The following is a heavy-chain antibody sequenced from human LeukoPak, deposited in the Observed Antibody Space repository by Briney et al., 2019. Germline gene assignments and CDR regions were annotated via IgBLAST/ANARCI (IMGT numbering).Heavy chain of an antibody. Sequence: GGSLRLSCAASGFTFSSYGMHWVRQAPGKGLEWVAVIWYDGSNKYYADSVKGRFTISRDNSKNTLYLQMHSLRAEDTAVYYCAKPYSGTYGGYYFDYWGQGTLVTVSS. CDR1: GFTFSSYG. V-gene: IGHV3-33*06. CDR2: IWYDGSNK. D-gene: IGHD1-26*01. J-gene: IGHJ4*02. CDR3: AKPYSGTYGGYYFDY.